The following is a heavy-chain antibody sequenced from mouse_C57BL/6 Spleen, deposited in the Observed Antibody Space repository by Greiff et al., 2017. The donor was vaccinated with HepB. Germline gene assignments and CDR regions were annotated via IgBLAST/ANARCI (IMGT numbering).Heavy chain of an antibody. CDR3: ARWGTTVVEGFAY. J-gene: IGHJ3*01. D-gene: IGHD1-1*01. V-gene: IGHV1-9*01. CDR2: ILPGSGST. CDR1: GYTFTGYW. Sequence: VQLQQPGAELVMPGASVKLSCKASGYTFTGYWIEWVKQRPGHGLEWIGEILPGSGSTNYNEKFKGKATFTADTSSKKAYMQLSSLTTEDSAIYYCARWGTTVVEGFAYWGQGTLVTVSA.